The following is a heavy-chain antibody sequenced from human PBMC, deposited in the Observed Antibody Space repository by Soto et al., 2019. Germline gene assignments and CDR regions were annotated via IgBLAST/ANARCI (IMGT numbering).Heavy chain of an antibody. V-gene: IGHV5-51*01. J-gene: IGHJ6*03. CDR2: IYPGDSDT. D-gene: IGHD3-16*01. Sequence: GESLKISCKGSGYSFTSYWIGWVRQMPGKGLEWMGIIYPGDSDTRYSPSFQGQVTISADKSISTAYLQWSSLKASDTAMYYCARQARMFIAEGYYYYYMDVWGKGTTVTVSS. CDR3: ARQARMFIAEGYYYYYMDV. CDR1: GYSFTSYW.